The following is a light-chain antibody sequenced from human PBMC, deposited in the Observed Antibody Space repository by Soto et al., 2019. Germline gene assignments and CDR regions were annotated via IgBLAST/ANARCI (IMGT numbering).Light chain of an antibody. CDR3: QQYNSYPRT. CDR2: AAS. V-gene: IGKV1-16*01. J-gene: IGKJ1*01. Sequence: DIQMTQSPSSLSVSVGDRVTITCRASQDIGSSLGWFQQKPGKAPKSLIYAASTLPVGVTSRFSSSGSGTDFILTISSLQPEDFATYYCQQYNSYPRTFGQGTKVEIK. CDR1: QDIGSS.